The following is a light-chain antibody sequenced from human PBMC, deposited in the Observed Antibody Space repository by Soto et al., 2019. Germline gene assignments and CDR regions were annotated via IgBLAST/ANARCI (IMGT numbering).Light chain of an antibody. J-gene: IGKJ3*01. CDR3: QQYGSSPFT. V-gene: IGKV3-20*01. Sequence: ELVLTQSPGTLSLSPGERATLSCRASQSISSSFLAWYQQRPGQAPRLLIHGVSSKAAGIPDRFSGSGSGTDFTLTINRLGPEDFALYFCQQYGSSPFTFGPGTQLEIK. CDR2: GVS. CDR1: QSISSSF.